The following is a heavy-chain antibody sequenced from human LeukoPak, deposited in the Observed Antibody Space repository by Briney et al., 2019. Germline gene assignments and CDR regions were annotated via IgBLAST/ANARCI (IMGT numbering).Heavy chain of an antibody. D-gene: IGHD3-22*01. V-gene: IGHV1-2*02. CDR2: INPNSGGT. CDR1: GNTLTDYY. J-gene: IGHJ4*02. Sequence: ASVKVSCKASGNTLTDYYIHWVRQAPGQGLEWMGWINPNSGGTYYAQNFQGRVTMTGDTSISTAYMELSSLRSDDTAVFYCATYGGYSGFHFDNWGQGALVTVSS. CDR3: ATYGGYSGFHFDN.